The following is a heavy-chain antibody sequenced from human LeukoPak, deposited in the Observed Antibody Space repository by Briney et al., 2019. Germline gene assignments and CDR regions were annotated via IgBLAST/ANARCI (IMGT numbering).Heavy chain of an antibody. CDR3: ARHSPTNGYYFDY. Sequence: SETLSLTCNVSGGSISDYYWSWIRQPPGKGLEWIGYIHYSGDNKYNPSLKSRVTISVDTSKNQFSLKLNSVTAADMALYYCARHSPTNGYYFDYWGQGTLVTVSS. V-gene: IGHV4-59*01. CDR1: GGSISDYY. J-gene: IGHJ4*02. D-gene: IGHD1-1*01. CDR2: IHYSGDN.